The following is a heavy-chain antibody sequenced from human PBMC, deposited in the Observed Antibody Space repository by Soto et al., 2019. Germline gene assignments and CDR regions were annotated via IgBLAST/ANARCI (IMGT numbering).Heavy chain of an antibody. J-gene: IGHJ4*02. CDR2: IFPADSET. CDR3: ARRGAGYNYGY. V-gene: IGHV5-51*01. CDR1: GYSFPAFW. D-gene: IGHD5-12*01. Sequence: GESLKISCGASGYSFPAFWIDWVRQMPGKGLEWMGIIFPADSETRYSPSFQGQVTISADKSASTAYLEWSSLRASDTAMYYCARRGAGYNYGYWGQGTLVTVSS.